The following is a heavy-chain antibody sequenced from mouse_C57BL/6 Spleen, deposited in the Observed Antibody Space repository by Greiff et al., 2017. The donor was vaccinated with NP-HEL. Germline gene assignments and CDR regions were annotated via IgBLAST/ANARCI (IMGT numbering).Heavy chain of an antibody. CDR1: GYTFTDYY. CDR2: IFPGSGST. D-gene: IGHD1-1*01. J-gene: IGHJ3*01. CDR3: ARGYYGSGAWFAY. Sequence: QVQLQKSGPELVKPGASVKISCKASGYTFTDYYLNWVKQRPGQGLEWIGWIFPGSGSTYYNEKFKGKATLTVDKSSSTAYMLLSSLTSEDSAVYFCARGYYGSGAWFAYWGQGTLVTVSA. V-gene: IGHV1-75*01.